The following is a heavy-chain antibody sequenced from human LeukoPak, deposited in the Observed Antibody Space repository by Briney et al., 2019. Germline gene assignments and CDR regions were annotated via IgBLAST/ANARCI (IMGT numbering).Heavy chain of an antibody. V-gene: IGHV4-34*01. D-gene: IGHD3-3*01. Sequence: PSETLSLTCAVYGVSFSGYYWSWIRQPPGKGLEWIGEINHSGSTNYNPSLKSRVTISVDTSKNQFSLKLSSVTAADTAVYYCARRRITIFGVVRYYFDYWGQGTLVTVSS. CDR2: INHSGST. J-gene: IGHJ4*02. CDR3: ARRRITIFGVVRYYFDY. CDR1: GVSFSGYY.